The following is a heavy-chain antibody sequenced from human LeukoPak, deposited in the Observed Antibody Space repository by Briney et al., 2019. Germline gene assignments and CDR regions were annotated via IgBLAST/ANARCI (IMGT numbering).Heavy chain of an antibody. CDR1: GFTFDDYG. V-gene: IGHV3-20*04. J-gene: IGHJ4*02. D-gene: IGHD3-9*01. Sequence: GGSLRLSCAASGFTFDDYGMSWVRQAPGKGLEWVSGINWNGGSTGYADSVKGRFTISRDNAKNSLYLQMNSLRAEDTAVYYCAKDRVTYYDILTEDYWGQGTLVTVSS. CDR3: AKDRVTYYDILTEDY. CDR2: INWNGGST.